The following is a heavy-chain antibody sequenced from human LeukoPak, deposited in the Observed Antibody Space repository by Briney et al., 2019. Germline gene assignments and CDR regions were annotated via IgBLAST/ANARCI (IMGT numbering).Heavy chain of an antibody. Sequence: SETLSLTCAVSGDSISSSDYYWSWIRQPPGKGLEWIGSIYYSGSTYYNPSLKSRVTISVDTSKNQFSLKLSSVTAADTAVYYCAGSSHGDDYWGQGTLVTVSS. CDR3: AGSSHGDDY. CDR2: IYYSGST. CDR1: GDSISSSDYY. D-gene: IGHD6-6*01. J-gene: IGHJ4*02. V-gene: IGHV4-39*01.